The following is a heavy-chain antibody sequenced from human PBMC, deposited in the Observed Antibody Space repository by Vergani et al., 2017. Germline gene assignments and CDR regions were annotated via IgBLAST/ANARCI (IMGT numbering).Heavy chain of an antibody. CDR3: ARSRGYSYRYYYYGMDV. V-gene: IGHV4-61*02. Sequence: QVQLQESGPGLVKPSQTLSLTCTVSGGSISSGSYYWSWIRQPAGKGLEWIGRSYTSGSTNYNPSLKSRVTISVDTSKNHFSLKLSSVTAADTAVYYCARSRGYSYRYYYYGMDVWGQGTTVTVSS. CDR2: SYTSGST. CDR1: GGSISSGSYY. J-gene: IGHJ6*02. D-gene: IGHD5-18*01.